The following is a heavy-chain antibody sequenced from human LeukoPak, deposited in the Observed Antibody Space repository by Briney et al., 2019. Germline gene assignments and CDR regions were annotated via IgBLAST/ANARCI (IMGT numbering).Heavy chain of an antibody. V-gene: IGHV1-69*04. CDR1: GGTFSSYA. Sequence: ASVKVSCKASGGTFSSYAIIWVRQAPGQGLEWMGRIIPILGIANYAQKFQGRVTITADKSTGTAYMELSSLRSEDTAVYYCAREGASTAFDIWGQGTMVTVSS. CDR2: IIPILGIA. J-gene: IGHJ3*02. CDR3: AREGASTAFDI.